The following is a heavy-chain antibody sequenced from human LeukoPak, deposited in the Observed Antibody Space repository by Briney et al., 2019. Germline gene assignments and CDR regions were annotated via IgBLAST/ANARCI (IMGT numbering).Heavy chain of an antibody. V-gene: IGHV5-51*01. CDR1: GYSFTSYW. D-gene: IGHD4-17*01. J-gene: IGHJ3*02. CDR3: AGRLDYVDYLVEDAFDI. CDR2: IYPGDSDT. Sequence: GESLKISCKGSGYSFTSYWIGWVRQMPGKGLEWMGIIYPGDSDTRYSPSFQGRVTISADKSISTAYLQWSSLKASDTAMYYCAGRLDYVDYLVEDAFDIWGQGTMVTVSS.